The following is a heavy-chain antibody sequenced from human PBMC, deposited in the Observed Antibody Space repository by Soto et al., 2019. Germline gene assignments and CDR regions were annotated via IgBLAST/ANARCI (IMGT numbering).Heavy chain of an antibody. D-gene: IGHD1-26*01. CDR2: IHTGGAT. Sequence: EVQLVESGGDLVQPGGSLRLSCEASGITVYSNYMSWVRQAPGKGLEWVAVIHTGGATYYADSVKGRFVISRDNSKNTVALQMSSLRAEDTAAYYCAREKGTGDWDNFFQHWGQGALVSVSS. CDR3: AREKGTGDWDNFFQH. V-gene: IGHV3-66*01. CDR1: GITVYSNY. J-gene: IGHJ1*01.